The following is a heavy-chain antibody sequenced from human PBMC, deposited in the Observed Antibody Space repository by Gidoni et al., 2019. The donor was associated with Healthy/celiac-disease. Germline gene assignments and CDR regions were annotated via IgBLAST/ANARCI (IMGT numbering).Heavy chain of an antibody. J-gene: IGHJ4*02. Sequence: EVQLVESGGGLVQPGRSLRLSCAASGFTFDDYAMHWVRQAPGKGLEWVSGISWNSGSIGYADSVKGRFTISRDNAKNSLYLQMNSLRAEDTALYYCAKGLELGGYFDYWGQGTLVTVSS. V-gene: IGHV3-9*01. CDR1: GFTFDDYA. CDR2: ISWNSGSI. D-gene: IGHD1-26*01. CDR3: AKGLELGGYFDY.